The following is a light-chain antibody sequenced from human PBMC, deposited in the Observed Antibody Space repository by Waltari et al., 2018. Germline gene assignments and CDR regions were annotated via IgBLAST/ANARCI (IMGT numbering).Light chain of an antibody. J-gene: IGKJ1*01. CDR2: LGS. CDR3: MQALQTPWT. V-gene: IGKV2-28*01. CDR1: QSLLHSDGYKY. Sequence: DIVMTQSPLSLPVTPGEPASISCRSSQSLLHSDGYKYLDWYLQKAGQSPQLLIYLGSNRASGVPDRFSGSGSGTECTLKISRVEAEDVGVYYCMQALQTPWTFGQGTKVEIK.